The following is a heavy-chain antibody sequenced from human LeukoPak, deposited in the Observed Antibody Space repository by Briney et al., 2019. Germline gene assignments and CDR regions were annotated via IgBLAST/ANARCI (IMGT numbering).Heavy chain of an antibody. CDR1: GFTFSSYA. V-gene: IGHV3-30*04. CDR2: ISYDGSNK. Sequence: GRSLRLSCAASGFTFSSYAMHWVRQAPGKGLEWVAVISYDGSNKYYADSVKGRFTISRDNSKNTLYLQMNSLRAEDTAVYYCARDPATPGIAVADDYFVYWGQGTLVTVSS. D-gene: IGHD6-19*01. CDR3: ARDPATPGIAVADDYFVY. J-gene: IGHJ4*02.